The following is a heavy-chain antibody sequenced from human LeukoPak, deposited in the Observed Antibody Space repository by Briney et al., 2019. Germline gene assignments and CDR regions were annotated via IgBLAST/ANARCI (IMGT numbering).Heavy chain of an antibody. D-gene: IGHD6-13*01. CDR1: GYTLTELS. CDR2: FDPEDGET. CDR3: ATGGSSWAYNWFDP. J-gene: IGHJ5*02. Sequence: ASVTVSCKVSGYTLTELSMHWVRQAPGKGLEWMGGFDPEDGETIYAQKFQGRVTMTEDTSTDTAYMELSSLRSEDTAVYYCATGGSSWAYNWFDPWGQGTLVTVSS. V-gene: IGHV1-24*01.